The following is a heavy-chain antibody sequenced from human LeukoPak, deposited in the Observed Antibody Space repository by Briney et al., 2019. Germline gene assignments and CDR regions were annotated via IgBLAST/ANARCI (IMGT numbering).Heavy chain of an antibody. V-gene: IGHV3-30*03. Sequence: GGSLRLSCAASGFTFSSYSMNWVRQAPGKGLEWVAVISYDGSNKYYADSVKGRFTISRDNSKNTLYLQMNSLRAEDTAVYYCARVDLAAAGSYYGMDVWSQGTTVTVSS. D-gene: IGHD6-13*01. CDR2: ISYDGSNK. CDR3: ARVDLAAAGSYYGMDV. CDR1: GFTFSSYS. J-gene: IGHJ6*02.